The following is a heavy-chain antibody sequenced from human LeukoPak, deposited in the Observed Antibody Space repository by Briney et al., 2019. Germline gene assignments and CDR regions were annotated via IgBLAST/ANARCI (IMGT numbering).Heavy chain of an antibody. J-gene: IGHJ4*02. CDR1: AFTLSAFG. CDR2: ISYDGSNE. V-gene: IGHV3-30*18. Sequence: GGSLRLSCAASAFTLSAFGMHWVRQAPGKGLEWVAAISYDGSNEYYRDSVKGRFNISRDNSKNTLYLQINSLRAEDTAVYYCAKDTRNSGSTPAYYFDNWGQGTLVTVSS. CDR3: AKDTRNSGSTPAYYFDN. D-gene: IGHD1-26*01.